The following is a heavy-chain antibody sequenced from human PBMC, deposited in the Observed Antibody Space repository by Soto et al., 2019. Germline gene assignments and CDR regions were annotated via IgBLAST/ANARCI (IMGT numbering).Heavy chain of an antibody. V-gene: IGHV3-30-3*01. D-gene: IGHD6-19*01. Sequence: QVQLVESGGGVVQPGRSLRLSCAASGFTFSSYAMHWVRQAPGKGLEWVAVISYDGSNKYYADSVKGRFTISRDNSKNTLYLQMNSLRAEDTAVYYCARNIPHPFGGWNFDYWGQGTLVTVSS. J-gene: IGHJ4*02. CDR1: GFTFSSYA. CDR2: ISYDGSNK. CDR3: ARNIPHPFGGWNFDY.